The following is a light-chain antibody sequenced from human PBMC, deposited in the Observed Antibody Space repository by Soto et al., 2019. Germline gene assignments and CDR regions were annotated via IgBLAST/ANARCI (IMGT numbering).Light chain of an antibody. V-gene: IGKV3-20*01. CDR1: QSVTSNY. CDR3: QQYGTSPRT. J-gene: IGKJ1*01. CDR2: GAS. Sequence: EVELTQSPGTLSLSPGDTATLSCGASQSVTSNYLARYQQKAGQPPRLLIYGASTRASGIPDRFSGSGSGTGFTLTIDRLEPEDFAVYYCQQYGTSPRTFGRGTKVEIK.